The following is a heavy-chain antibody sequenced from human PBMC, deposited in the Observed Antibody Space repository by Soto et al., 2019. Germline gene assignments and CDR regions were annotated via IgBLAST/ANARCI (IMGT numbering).Heavy chain of an antibody. CDR1: GGSISSGGYY. J-gene: IGHJ3*02. V-gene: IGHV4-31*03. CDR3: ARGGVVTAFDI. D-gene: IGHD3-3*01. CDR2: IYYSGST. Sequence: QVQLQESGPGLVKPSQTLSLTCTVSGGSISSGGYYWSWIRQHPGEGLEWIGYIYYSGSTYYNPSLKGRVTISVDTSKNQFSLKLSSVTAADTAVYYCARGGVVTAFDIWGQGTMVTVSS.